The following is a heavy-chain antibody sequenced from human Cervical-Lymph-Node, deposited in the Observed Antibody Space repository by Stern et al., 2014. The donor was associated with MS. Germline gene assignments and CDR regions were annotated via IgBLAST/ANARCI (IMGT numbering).Heavy chain of an antibody. J-gene: IGHJ4*02. CDR1: GGSISSAGYY. V-gene: IGHV4-31*03. D-gene: IGHD5-12*01. CDR2: IHHSGTA. Sequence: QVQLQESGPGLVKPSQTLSLTCTVSGGSISSAGYYWSWIRQHPGKGLEWIGYIHHSGTAYYSPSLKSRVTISVDTSKNQLSLNLRSVTAADTAVYYCARRRYSGYDDFDYWGQEILVTVSS. CDR3: ARRRYSGYDDFDY.